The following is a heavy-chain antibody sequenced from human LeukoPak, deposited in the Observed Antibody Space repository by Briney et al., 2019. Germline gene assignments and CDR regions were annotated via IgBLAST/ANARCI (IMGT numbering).Heavy chain of an antibody. Sequence: ASVKVSCKASGYTFTSYGISWVRQAPGQGLEWMGCISAYNGNTNYAQKLQGRVTMTTDTSTSTAYMELRSLRSDDTAVYYCARTPYCSGGSCYSPYYFDYWGQGTLVTVSS. CDR3: ARTPYCSGGSCYSPYYFDY. V-gene: IGHV1-18*01. J-gene: IGHJ4*02. CDR2: ISAYNGNT. D-gene: IGHD2-15*01. CDR1: GYTFTSYG.